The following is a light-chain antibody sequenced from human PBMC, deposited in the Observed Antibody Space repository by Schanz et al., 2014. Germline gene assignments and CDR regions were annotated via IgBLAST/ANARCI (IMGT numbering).Light chain of an antibody. V-gene: IGLV2-23*01. Sequence: QSALTQPASVSGSPGQSITISCTGTSSDVGSYNLVSWYQQHPDKAPKLIIYEGTKRPSGVSNRFSGSESGNTASLTISGLQAEDEAGYYCCSYAGSDSWVFGGGTQLTVL. CDR2: EGT. J-gene: IGLJ2*01. CDR1: SSDVGSYNL. CDR3: CSYAGSDSWV.